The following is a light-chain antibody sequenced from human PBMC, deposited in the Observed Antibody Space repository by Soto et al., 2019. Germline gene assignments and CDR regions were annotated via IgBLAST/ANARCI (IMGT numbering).Light chain of an antibody. V-gene: IGKV1-27*01. CDR1: QTSGNY. Sequence: DIQMTQSPSSLSASVGDRVTITCRASQTSGNYLAWYQQRPGKVPKLLIYAASTLQSGVPSRFSGSGSGTDFTLTISGLQPEDVATYYCQKYNRVPWTFGQGTKVEIK. J-gene: IGKJ1*01. CDR3: QKYNRVPWT. CDR2: AAS.